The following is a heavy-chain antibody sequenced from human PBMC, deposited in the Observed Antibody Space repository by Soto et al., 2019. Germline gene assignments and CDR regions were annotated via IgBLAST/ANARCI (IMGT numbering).Heavy chain of an antibody. Sequence: AVKLSCKASGYTFTSYGISWVRQAPGQGLEWMGWISAYNGNTNYAQKLQGRVTMTTDTSTSTAYMELRSLRSDDTAVYYCARGDSSGWYGENWFNPWGQGTLVTVSS. J-gene: IGHJ5*02. V-gene: IGHV1-18*04. CDR2: ISAYNGNT. D-gene: IGHD6-19*01. CDR3: ARGDSSGWYGENWFNP. CDR1: GYTFTSYG.